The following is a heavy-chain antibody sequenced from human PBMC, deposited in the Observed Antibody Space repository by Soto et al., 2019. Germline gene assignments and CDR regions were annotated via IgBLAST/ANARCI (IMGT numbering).Heavy chain of an antibody. CDR2: IIPIFGTA. V-gene: IGHV1-69*13. J-gene: IGHJ4*02. CDR1: GGTFSSYA. Sequence: SVKVSCKASGGTFSSYAISWVRQAPGQGLEWMGGIIPIFGTANYAQKFQGRVTITADESTSTAYMELSSLRSEDTAVYYCAREVGGIAAAGPDYWGQGTLVTVSS. D-gene: IGHD6-13*01. CDR3: AREVGGIAAAGPDY.